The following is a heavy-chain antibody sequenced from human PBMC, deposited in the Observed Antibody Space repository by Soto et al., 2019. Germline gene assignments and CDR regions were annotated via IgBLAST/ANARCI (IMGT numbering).Heavy chain of an antibody. CDR3: SRGTVRTSEEEKPLNYYGMDV. CDR1: GDAFSVDVYY. J-gene: IGHJ6*02. V-gene: IGHV4-31*03. D-gene: IGHD3-10*02. Sequence: QVQLQESGPGLVKPSQTLSLTCTVSGDAFSVDVYYWSWISQLPGKGLEWIGYILYSGSTNYNPSLKSRVTISLDKSKKQFSLRLSAVTAADTAVYYCSRGTVRTSEEEKPLNYYGMDVWGQGTTVIVSS. CDR2: ILYSGST.